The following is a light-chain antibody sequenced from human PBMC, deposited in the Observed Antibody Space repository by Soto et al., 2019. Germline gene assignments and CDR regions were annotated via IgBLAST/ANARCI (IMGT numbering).Light chain of an antibody. V-gene: IGLV1-40*01. J-gene: IGLJ1*01. CDR2: GDN. CDR3: QSYDNTLSGSRV. CDR1: SANIGSPYD. Sequence: QSVLTQPPSMSGAPGQRISISCTGSSANIGSPYDVHWYQLLPGTAPKLLIYGDNNRPSGIPDRFSGSKSGTSASLAITGLRAEHEADYYCQSYDNTLSGSRVFGTGTKLTVL.